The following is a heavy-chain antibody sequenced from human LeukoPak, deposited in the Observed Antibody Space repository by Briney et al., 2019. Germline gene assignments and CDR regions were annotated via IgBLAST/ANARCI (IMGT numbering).Heavy chain of an antibody. CDR2: LYSGGST. V-gene: IGHV3-53*01. CDR1: GFSVSSDY. CDR3: ARPGYSTGAFDY. Sequence: GGSLRLSCVASGFSVSSDYMTWVRQAPGKGLEWVSVLYSGGSTYYADSVKGRFTISRDNSKNTLYLQMNNLRVEDTAVYYCARPGYSTGAFDYWGQGTLVTVSS. D-gene: IGHD6-25*01. J-gene: IGHJ4*02.